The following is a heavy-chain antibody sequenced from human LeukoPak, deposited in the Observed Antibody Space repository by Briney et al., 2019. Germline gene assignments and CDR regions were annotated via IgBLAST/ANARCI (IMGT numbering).Heavy chain of an antibody. CDR1: GFNFIDYS. Sequence: GSLRLSCAASGFNFIDYSMNWVRQAPGKGLEWISYIGISSGNTKYADSVKDRFTISRDKARNSLYLQMNSLRVEDTAMYYCARDHRYAFDNWGHGTLVTVSS. CDR2: IGISSGNT. J-gene: IGHJ4*01. V-gene: IGHV3-48*01. D-gene: IGHD5-12*01. CDR3: ARDHRYAFDN.